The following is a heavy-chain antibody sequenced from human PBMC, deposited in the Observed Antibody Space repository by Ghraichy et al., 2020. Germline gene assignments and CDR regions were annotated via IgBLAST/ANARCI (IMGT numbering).Heavy chain of an antibody. V-gene: IGHV4-34*01. D-gene: IGHD4-17*01. CDR2: INHSGST. CDR1: GGSFSGYY. J-gene: IGHJ6*02. Sequence: ESLNISCAVYGGSFSGYYWSWIRQPPGKGLEWIGEINHSGSTNYNPSLKSRVTISVDTSKNQFSLKLSSVTAADTAVYYCASPSVTYYYGMDVWGQGTTVTVSS. CDR3: ASPSVTYYYGMDV.